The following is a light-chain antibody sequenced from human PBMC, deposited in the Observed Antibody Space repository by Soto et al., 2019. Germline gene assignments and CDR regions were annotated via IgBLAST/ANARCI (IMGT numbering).Light chain of an antibody. Sequence: DIQLTQSPSFLSASVGDRVTITCRASQGISSYLVWYQQKPGKAPKLLIYDAFTLQSGVPSRFSGSRSGTEFTLTISSLQPEDFATYYCQQLNSYPLTFGGGTKVEIK. CDR1: QGISSY. CDR3: QQLNSYPLT. CDR2: DAF. J-gene: IGKJ4*01. V-gene: IGKV1-9*01.